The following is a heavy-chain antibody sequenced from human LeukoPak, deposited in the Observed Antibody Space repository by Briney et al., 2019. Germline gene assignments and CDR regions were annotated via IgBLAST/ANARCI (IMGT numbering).Heavy chain of an antibody. V-gene: IGHV3-7*03. J-gene: IGHJ4*02. CDR3: ARDKIVGATVLDY. CDR2: MKQDGSEE. Sequence: GGSLRLSCAASGFTFSTYWMSWVRQAPGKGLEWVANMKQDGSEEYYVDSVKGRFTISRDNAKNSLYLQMNSLRAEDTAVYYCARDKIVGATVLDYWGQGSLVTVSS. D-gene: IGHD1-26*01. CDR1: GFTFSTYW.